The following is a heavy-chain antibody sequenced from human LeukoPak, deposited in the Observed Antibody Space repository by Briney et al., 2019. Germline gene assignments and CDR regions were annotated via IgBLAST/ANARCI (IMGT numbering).Heavy chain of an antibody. J-gene: IGHJ4*02. Sequence: ASVKVSCKASGYTFTDFGISWVRQAPGQGLEWMGWISAYNGNTKYAQKFQGRVTMTTDTSTSTAYMELRSLRSDDTAVYYCARDLGASTVIFFDYWGQGILVTVSP. CDR1: GYTFTDFG. D-gene: IGHD4-17*01. CDR2: ISAYNGNT. V-gene: IGHV1-18*01. CDR3: ARDLGASTVIFFDY.